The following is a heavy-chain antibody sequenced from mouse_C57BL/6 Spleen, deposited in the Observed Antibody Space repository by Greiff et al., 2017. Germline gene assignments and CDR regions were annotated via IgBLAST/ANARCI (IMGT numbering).Heavy chain of an antibody. CDR1: GYTFTSYW. D-gene: IGHD1-1*01. CDR2: IHPNSGST. CDR3: ARGYYYGSSYFDV. V-gene: IGHV1-64*01. J-gene: IGHJ1*03. Sequence: QVQLQQPGAELVKPGASVKLSCKASGYTFTSYWMHWVKQRPGQGLEWIGMIHPNSGSTNYNEKFKSNATLTVDKSSSTAYMQLSSLTSEDSAVYYCARGYYYGSSYFDVWGTGTTVTVSS.